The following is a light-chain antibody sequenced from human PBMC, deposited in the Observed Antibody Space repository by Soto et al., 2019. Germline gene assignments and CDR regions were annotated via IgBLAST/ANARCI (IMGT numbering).Light chain of an antibody. V-gene: IGLV3-1*01. Sequence: SYELTQPPSVSVSPGQTASITCSGDKLGNKYVCWYQQKPGQSPVLVIYQDTKRPSGIPERFSGSNSGNTATLTISGTQAMDEADYYCQAWDSSTAVFGGGTKLTVL. CDR2: QDT. CDR3: QAWDSSTAV. CDR1: KLGNKY. J-gene: IGLJ2*01.